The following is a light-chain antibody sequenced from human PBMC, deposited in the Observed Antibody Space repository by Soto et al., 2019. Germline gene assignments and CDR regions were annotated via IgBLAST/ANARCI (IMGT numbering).Light chain of an antibody. J-gene: IGKJ4*01. V-gene: IGKV3-11*01. CDR2: DAS. CDR3: QQRSNWPLT. Sequence: ETVLTQSPATLSLSPGEIATLSCRASQSISKYLAWYQQKPGQAPRLLIYDASNRATDIPARFSGSGSGTDFTLTISSLEPEDFAVYYCQQRSNWPLTFGGGTKVEIK. CDR1: QSISKY.